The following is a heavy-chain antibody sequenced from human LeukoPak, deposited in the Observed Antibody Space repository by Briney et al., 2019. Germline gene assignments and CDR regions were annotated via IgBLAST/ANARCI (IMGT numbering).Heavy chain of an antibody. CDR3: ARDLLRYYYDSSGYSYYFDY. CDR2: ISYDGSNK. V-gene: IGHV3-30*03. CDR1: GFTFSSYG. D-gene: IGHD3-22*01. Sequence: GRSLRLSCAASGFTFSSYGMHWVRQAPGKGLEWVAVISYDGSNKYYADSVKGRFTISRDNSKNTLYLQMNSLRAEDTAVYYCARDLLRYYYDSSGYSYYFDYWGQGTLVTVSS. J-gene: IGHJ4*02.